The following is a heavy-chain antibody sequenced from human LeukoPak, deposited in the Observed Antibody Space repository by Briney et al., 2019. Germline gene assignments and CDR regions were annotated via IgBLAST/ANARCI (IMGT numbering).Heavy chain of an antibody. J-gene: IGHJ4*02. Sequence: ASVKVSCKASGYTFTSYDINWVRQATGQGLEWMGWMNPNSGNTGYAQKFQGRVTMTRNTSISTACMELSSLRSEDTAVYYCARGFRRNSQQPPGYWGQGTLVTVSS. V-gene: IGHV1-8*01. CDR3: ARGFRRNSQQPPGY. CDR2: MNPNSGNT. D-gene: IGHD6-13*01. CDR1: GYTFTSYD.